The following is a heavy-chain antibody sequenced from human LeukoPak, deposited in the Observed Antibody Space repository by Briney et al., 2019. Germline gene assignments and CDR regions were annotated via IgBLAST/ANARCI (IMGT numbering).Heavy chain of an antibody. CDR1: GFTFSIYN. D-gene: IGHD6-13*01. J-gene: IGHJ4*02. CDR2: ISYDGSNK. Sequence: GGSLRLSCAASGFTFSIYNMHWVRQAPGKGLEWVAVISYDGSNKYYADSVKGRFTISRDDSKNTLYLEMNSLNAEDTAVYYCAKDRAGSWAIDYWGQGTLVTVSS. V-gene: IGHV3-30*18. CDR3: AKDRAGSWAIDY.